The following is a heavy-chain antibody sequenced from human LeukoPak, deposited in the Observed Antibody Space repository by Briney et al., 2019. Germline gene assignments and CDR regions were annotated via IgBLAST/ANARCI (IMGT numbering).Heavy chain of an antibody. CDR1: GGSISSGY. V-gene: IGHV4-4*07. D-gene: IGHD3-10*01. CDR2: INASGST. CDR3: ARDATMVRGVIDY. Sequence: SETLSLTCTVSGGSISSGYWTWIRQPAGKGLEWIGRINASGSTRHNPSLKSRVTMSVDTSKNQFSLKLGSVTAADTAVYYCARDATMVRGVIDYWGQGTLVTVSS. J-gene: IGHJ4*02.